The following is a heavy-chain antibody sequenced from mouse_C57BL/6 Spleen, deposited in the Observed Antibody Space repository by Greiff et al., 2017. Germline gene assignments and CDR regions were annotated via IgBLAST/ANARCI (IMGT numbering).Heavy chain of an antibody. CDR3: TSSFTAVVPFAN. J-gene: IGHJ2*01. CDR1: GFTFSSYA. CDR2: ISSGGDYI. D-gene: IGHD1-1*01. Sequence: EVKLMESGEGLVKPGGSLKLSCAASGFTFSSYAMSWVRQTPEKRLEWVAYISSGGDYIYYADTVKGRFTISRDNARNTLYLQMSSLKCEDTAMYYCTSSFTAVVPFANRGPGDTLPVS. V-gene: IGHV5-9-1*02.